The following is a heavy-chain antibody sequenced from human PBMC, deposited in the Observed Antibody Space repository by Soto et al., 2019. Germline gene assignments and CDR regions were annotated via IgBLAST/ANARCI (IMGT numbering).Heavy chain of an antibody. Sequence: SETLSLTCTVSGGSISSSSYYWGWIRQPPGKGLEWIGSIYYSGSTYYNPSLKSRVTISVDTSKNQFSLKLSSVTAADTAVYYCARHSRLYDSSGYARNDAFDISGPGTMVTV. CDR1: GGSISSSSYY. J-gene: IGHJ3*02. CDR2: IYYSGST. CDR3: ARHSRLYDSSGYARNDAFDI. D-gene: IGHD3-22*01. V-gene: IGHV4-39*01.